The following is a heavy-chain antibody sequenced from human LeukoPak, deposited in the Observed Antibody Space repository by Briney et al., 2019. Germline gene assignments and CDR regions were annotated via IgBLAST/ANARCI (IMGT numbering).Heavy chain of an antibody. CDR1: GFTFSRYS. V-gene: IGHV3-23*01. CDR3: AERGGDY. CDR2: ISGSGVGT. J-gene: IGHJ4*02. Sequence: PGGSLRLSCAASGFTFSRYSLNGVRQARGKGLEWVSGISGSGVGTDYADSVKGRFTISRDISRNMLYLQMNSLRADDTAIYYCAERGGDYWGQGTLVTVSS. D-gene: IGHD1-26*01.